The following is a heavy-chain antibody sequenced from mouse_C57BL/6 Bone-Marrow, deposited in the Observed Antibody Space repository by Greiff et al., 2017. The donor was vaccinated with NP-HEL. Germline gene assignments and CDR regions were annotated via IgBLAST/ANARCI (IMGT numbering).Heavy chain of an antibody. V-gene: IGHV1-69*01. Sequence: QVQLKQPGAELVMPGASVKLSCKASGYTFTSYWMHWVKQRPGQGLEWIGEIDPSDSYTNYNQKFKGKSTLTVDKSSSTAYMQLSSLTSEDSAVYYCAREGIYDGYLYYAMDYWGQGTSVTVSS. D-gene: IGHD2-3*01. CDR2: IDPSDSYT. CDR1: GYTFTSYW. CDR3: AREGIYDGYLYYAMDY. J-gene: IGHJ4*01.